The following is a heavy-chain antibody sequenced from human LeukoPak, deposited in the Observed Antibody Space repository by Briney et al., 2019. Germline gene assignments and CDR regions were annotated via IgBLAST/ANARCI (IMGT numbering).Heavy chain of an antibody. Sequence: PGGSLRLSCAASGFTFSNYPMSWVRQSPERGLEWVSGISGTGGSTSYAASLKGRFTISRDNSKNTLYLQMSSLTAEDTAVYYCAKECGRDYDDRAFDIWGQGTMVTVSS. V-gene: IGHV3-23*01. CDR1: GFTFSNYP. CDR2: ISGTGGST. CDR3: AKECGRDYDDRAFDI. D-gene: IGHD3-22*01. J-gene: IGHJ3*02.